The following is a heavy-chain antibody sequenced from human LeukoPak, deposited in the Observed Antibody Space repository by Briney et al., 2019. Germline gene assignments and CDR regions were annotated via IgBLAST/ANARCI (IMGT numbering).Heavy chain of an antibody. V-gene: IGHV3-7*01. CDR1: GFTFTTYW. J-gene: IGHJ4*02. Sequence: GGSLRLSCAASGFTFTTYWMSWVRQAPGKGLEWVANINQDGTEKYYVDSVKGRFTISRDNAKNSLYLQMNSLRAEDTAVYYCAREDYGDYSFDYWGQGTLVTVSS. CDR2: INQDGTEK. D-gene: IGHD4-17*01. CDR3: AREDYGDYSFDY.